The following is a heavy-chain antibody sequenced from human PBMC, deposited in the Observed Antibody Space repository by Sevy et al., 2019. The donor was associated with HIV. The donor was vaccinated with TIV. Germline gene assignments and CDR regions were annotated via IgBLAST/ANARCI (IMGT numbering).Heavy chain of an antibody. D-gene: IGHD3-10*01. Sequence: ASVKVSCKASGGTFSSYAISWVRQAPGQGLEWMGGIIPIFGAANYAQNFQGRVTIPVDESTVTVYMELSSLRSEDTAVYYCAKAFYGSGSYYNLGYWGQGTLVTVSS. CDR1: GGTFSSYA. V-gene: IGHV1-69*13. CDR2: IIPIFGAA. CDR3: AKAFYGSGSYYNLGY. J-gene: IGHJ4*02.